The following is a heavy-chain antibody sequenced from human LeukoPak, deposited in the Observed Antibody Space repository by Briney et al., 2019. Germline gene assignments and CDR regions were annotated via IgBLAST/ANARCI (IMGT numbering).Heavy chain of an antibody. CDR2: IYYSGST. J-gene: IGHJ4*02. CDR3: ARGVMTGYSSSWHFDY. D-gene: IGHD6-13*01. V-gene: IGHV4-59*01. Sequence: SETLSLTCTVSGGSISSYYWSWIRQPPGKGLEWIGYIYYSGSTNYNPSLKSRVTISVDTSKNQFSLKLSSVTAADTAVYYCARGVMTGYSSSWHFDYWGQGTLVAVSS. CDR1: GGSISSYY.